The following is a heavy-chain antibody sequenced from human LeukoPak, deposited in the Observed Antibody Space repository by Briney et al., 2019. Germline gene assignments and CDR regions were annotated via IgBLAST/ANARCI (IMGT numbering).Heavy chain of an antibody. J-gene: IGHJ4*02. CDR3: AKGSYASCSGGSCYSSLSNLEY. CDR2: INQDGSEK. D-gene: IGHD2-15*01. Sequence: PGGSLRLSCAASGITFSSYWMSWVRQAPGKGLEWVANINQDGSEKYYVDSVKGRFTISRDNAKNSLYLQMNSLRAEDTAVYYCAKGSYASCSGGSCYSSLSNLEYWGQGTLVTVSS. V-gene: IGHV3-7*01. CDR1: GITFSSYW.